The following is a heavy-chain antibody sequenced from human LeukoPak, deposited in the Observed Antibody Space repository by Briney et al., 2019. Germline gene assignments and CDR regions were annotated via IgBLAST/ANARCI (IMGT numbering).Heavy chain of an antibody. V-gene: IGHV3-23*01. J-gene: IGHJ4*02. D-gene: IGHD2-15*01. CDR2: ISGSGANT. CDR1: GITFSSYS. Sequence: PGGSLRLSCAASGITFSSYSMNWVRQAPGKGLEWVSAISGSGANTYYADSVKGRFTISRDNSKNTLSLQMNTLRTDDTAVYYCAKGRALEVVAAFNYWGQGTVVTVSS. CDR3: AKGRALEVVAAFNY.